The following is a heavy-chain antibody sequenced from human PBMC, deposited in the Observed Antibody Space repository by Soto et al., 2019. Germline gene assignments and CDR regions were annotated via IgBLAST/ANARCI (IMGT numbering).Heavy chain of an antibody. CDR1: GYTFTSYD. CDR2: MNPNSGNT. V-gene: IGHV1-8*01. J-gene: IGHJ6*02. CDR3: ARQWELSGYYYGMDV. Sequence: ASVKVSCKASGYTFTSYDINWVRQATGQGLEWMGWMNPNSGNTGYAQKFQGRVTMTRDTSISTAYMELSSLRSEDTAVYYCARQWELSGYYYGMDVWGQGXTVTVSS. D-gene: IGHD1-26*01.